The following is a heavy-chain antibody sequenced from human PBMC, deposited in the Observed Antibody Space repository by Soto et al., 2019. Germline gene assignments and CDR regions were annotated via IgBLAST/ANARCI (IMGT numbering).Heavy chain of an antibody. J-gene: IGHJ4*02. Sequence: QVQLVESGGGVVQPGRSLRLSCVGSGFIFSNYGMHWVRQAPGKGLEWVAVISYDGSDILYADSVKGRFTISRDNSKSTLFLHMNRPTAEDTAIYFCAIVRVADSPLDHWGQGTLVTVAA. CDR3: AIVRVADSPLDH. V-gene: IGHV3-30*03. CDR1: GFIFSNYG. CDR2: ISYDGSDI. D-gene: IGHD3-10*02.